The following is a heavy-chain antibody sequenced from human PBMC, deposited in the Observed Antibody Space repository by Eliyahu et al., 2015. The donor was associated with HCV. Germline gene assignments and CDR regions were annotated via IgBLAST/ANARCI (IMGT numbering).Heavy chain of an antibody. Sequence: EAHLVESGGDLIQPGGSLRLXCAASGLTVSRHHMTWVRQAPGKGLEWVSVIYISGNTDYADSVKGRFTISRDNSKNTVYLQMSGLIAEDTAIYYCARLETAYSFFDYWGQGTLLTVSS. J-gene: IGHJ4*02. D-gene: IGHD2-21*01. V-gene: IGHV3-53*01. CDR2: IYISGNT. CDR1: GLTVSRHH. CDR3: ARLETAYSFFDY.